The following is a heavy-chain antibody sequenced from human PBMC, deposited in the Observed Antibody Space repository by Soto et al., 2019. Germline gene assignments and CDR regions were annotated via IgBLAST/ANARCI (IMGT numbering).Heavy chain of an antibody. J-gene: IGHJ5*02. CDR2: IGGSAGTT. CDR1: GFTFSNYA. Sequence: GGSLRLSCAASGFTFSNYAMSWVRQAPGKGLEWVSTIGGSAGTTYLADSVKGRFTISRDNSKNTLFLQMNSLRGEDTAVYYCAKMTGDSPQSFVSWGQGTLGT. V-gene: IGHV3-23*01. CDR3: AKMTGDSPQSFVS. D-gene: IGHD3-22*01.